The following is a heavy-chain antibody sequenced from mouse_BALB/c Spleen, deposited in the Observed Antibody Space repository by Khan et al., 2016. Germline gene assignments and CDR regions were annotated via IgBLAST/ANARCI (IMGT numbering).Heavy chain of an antibody. Sequence: EVELVESGGGLVQPGGSRKLSCAASGFTFSRFGMHWVRQTPEKGLEWVAFISSGSSPIYYTDTLKGRFTISRDNPKNALLLQMTSLRSEDTAMYYCTRGDYWGQGTTLTVSS. J-gene: IGHJ2*01. CDR3: TRGDY. CDR2: ISSGSSPI. V-gene: IGHV5-17*02. CDR1: GFTFSRFG.